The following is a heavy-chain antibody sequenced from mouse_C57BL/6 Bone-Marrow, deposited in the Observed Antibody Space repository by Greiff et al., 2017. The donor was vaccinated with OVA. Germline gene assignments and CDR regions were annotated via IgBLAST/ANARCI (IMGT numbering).Heavy chain of an antibody. CDR3: ARPLTASWFAY. J-gene: IGHJ3*01. D-gene: IGHD4-1*01. V-gene: IGHV1-59*01. CDR2: IDPSDSYT. Sequence: QVQLQQSGAELVRPGASVKLSCTASGFNIKDDYMHWVKQRPGQGLEWIGVIDPSDSYTNYNQKFKGKATLTVDTSSSTAYMQLSSLTSEDSAVYYCARPLTASWFAYWGQGTLVTVSA. CDR1: GFNIKDDY.